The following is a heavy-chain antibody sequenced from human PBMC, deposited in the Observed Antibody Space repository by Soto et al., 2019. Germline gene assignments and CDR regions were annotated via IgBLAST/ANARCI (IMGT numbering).Heavy chain of an antibody. J-gene: IGHJ4*02. D-gene: IGHD4-17*01. V-gene: IGHV3-23*01. CDR3: AKDEYSHVYGEGSFAC. CDR1: GFSFVDYA. CDR2: ISGSGGST. Sequence: EVQLLESGGGLVQPGGSLRLSCVASGFSFVDYAMTWVRQAPGKGLEWVSAISGSGGSTYYADAVRGRFTISRDHSKNTLFLQRDRLRVEDTALYCSAKDEYSHVYGEGSFACRRKATLVTVSS.